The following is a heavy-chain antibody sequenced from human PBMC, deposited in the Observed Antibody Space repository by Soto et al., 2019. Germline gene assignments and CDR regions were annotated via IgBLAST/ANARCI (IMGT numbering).Heavy chain of an antibody. CDR2: VNWNAAGI. V-gene: IGHV3-20*04. J-gene: IGHJ4*02. CDR3: ARRPSRYCSSTTCYASDY. CDR1: GFTFDDYG. D-gene: IGHD2-2*01. Sequence: EVQLVESGGGVVRPGGSLRLSCATSGFTFDDYGMSWVRQVPGKGLEWVSGVNWNAAGIGYADSVKGRFTISRDNAKNYLYLQRNSRRAEDTALYYWARRPSRYCSSTTCYASDYWGQGTLVTVSS.